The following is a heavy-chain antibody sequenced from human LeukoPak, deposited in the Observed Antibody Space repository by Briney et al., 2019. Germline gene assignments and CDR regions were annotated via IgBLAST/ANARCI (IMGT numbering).Heavy chain of an antibody. CDR2: IYYSGST. CDR3: ARDVRFLEWPIFDY. V-gene: IGHV4-61*01. D-gene: IGHD3-3*01. J-gene: IGHJ4*02. CDR1: GYSISSGYY. Sequence: SETLSLTCTVSGYSISSGYYWGWIRQPPGKGLEWIGYIYYSGSTNYNPSLKSRVTISVDTSKNQFSLKLSSVTAADTAVYYCARDVRFLEWPIFDYWGQGTLVTVSS.